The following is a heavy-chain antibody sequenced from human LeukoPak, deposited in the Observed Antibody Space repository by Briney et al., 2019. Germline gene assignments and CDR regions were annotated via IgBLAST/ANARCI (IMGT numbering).Heavy chain of an antibody. D-gene: IGHD2-2*03. CDR3: ARVGYCSSTSCYALDY. V-gene: IGHV3-48*03. J-gene: IGHJ4*02. CDR2: ISSSGSTI. CDR1: GFTFSSYE. Sequence: PGGSLRLSCAASGFTFSSYEMNWVRQAPGKGLEWVSYISSSGSTIYYADSVKGRFTISRDNAKNSLYLQMNSLRAEDTAVYYCARVGYCSSTSCYALDYWGQGTLVTVSS.